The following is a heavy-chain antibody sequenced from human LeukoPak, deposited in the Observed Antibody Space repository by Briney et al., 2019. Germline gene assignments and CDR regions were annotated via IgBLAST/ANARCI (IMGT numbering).Heavy chain of an antibody. CDR2: FDPEDGET. V-gene: IGHV1-24*01. CDR1: GYTLTELS. D-gene: IGHD3-3*01. Sequence: GASVEVSCKVSGYTLTELSMHWVRQAPGKGLEWMGGFDPEDGETIYAQKFQGRVTMTEDTSTDTAYMELSSLRSEDTAVYYCATELRFLEWSTTPHWFDPWGQGTLVTVSS. CDR3: ATELRFLEWSTTPHWFDP. J-gene: IGHJ5*02.